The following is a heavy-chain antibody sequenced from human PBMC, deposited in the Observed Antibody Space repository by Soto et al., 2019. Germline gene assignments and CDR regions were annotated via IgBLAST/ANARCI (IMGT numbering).Heavy chain of an antibody. CDR2: IYWDDDE. J-gene: IGHJ4*02. CDR3: AHGSCSSADCYPNPYLDY. V-gene: IGHV2-5*02. Sequence: SGPTLVNPTQTLTLTCTFSGFSLSTTAEGVGWIRQPPGKALEWLALIYWDDDERYSPSLKSRLTITKDTPKNQVVLTMTNVDPVDTATYYCAHGSCSSADCYPNPYLDYWGQGILVTVSS. CDR1: GFSLSTTAEG. D-gene: IGHD2-2*01.